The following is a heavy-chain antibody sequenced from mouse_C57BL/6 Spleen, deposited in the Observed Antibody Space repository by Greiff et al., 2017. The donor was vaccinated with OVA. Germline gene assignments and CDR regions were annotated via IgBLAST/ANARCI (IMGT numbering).Heavy chain of an antibody. CDR2: IDPSDSYT. V-gene: IGHV1-59*01. CDR1: GYTFTSYW. D-gene: IGHD1-1*02. J-gene: IGHJ4*01. CDR3: AREGGPGAMDY. Sequence: QVQLQQPGAELVRPGTSVTLSCKASGYTFTSYWMHWVKQRPGQGLEWIGVIDPSDSYTNYNQKFKGKATLTVDTSSSTAYMQLSSLTSEDSAVYYCAREGGPGAMDYWGQGTSVTVSS.